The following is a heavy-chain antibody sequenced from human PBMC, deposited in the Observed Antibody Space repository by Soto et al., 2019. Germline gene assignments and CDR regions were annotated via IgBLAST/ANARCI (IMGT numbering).Heavy chain of an antibody. D-gene: IGHD3-9*01. CDR1: GFTFSSYG. J-gene: IGHJ4*02. CDR2: ISYDGSNK. CDR3: AKLGGYILRYFDWLGSPTRFDY. Sequence: GGSLRLSCAASGFTFSSYGMHWVRQAPGKGLEWVAVISYDGSNKYYADSVKGRFTISRDNSKNTLYLQMNSLRAEDTAVYYCAKLGGYILRYFDWLGSPTRFDYWGQGTLVTVSS. V-gene: IGHV3-30*18.